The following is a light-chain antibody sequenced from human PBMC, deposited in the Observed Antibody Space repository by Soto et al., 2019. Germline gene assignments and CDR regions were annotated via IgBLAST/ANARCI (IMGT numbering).Light chain of an antibody. CDR3: SSSAGSSNV. J-gene: IGLJ1*01. Sequence: QSALTQPPSASGSPGQSVAISCTGTSSDVGGYNYVSWYQQHPGKAPKLMIYEVNKRPSGVPDRFSGSKSGNTASLTVSGLKADDEDHYYCSSSAGSSNVFGTGTKVTVL. CDR1: SSDVGGYNY. CDR2: EVN. V-gene: IGLV2-8*01.